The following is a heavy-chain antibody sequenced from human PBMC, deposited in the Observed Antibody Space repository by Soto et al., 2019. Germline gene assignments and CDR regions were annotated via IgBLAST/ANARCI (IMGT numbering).Heavy chain of an antibody. D-gene: IGHD2-15*01. Sequence: QVQLVQSGAEVKKPGASVKISCKASGYTFTRYTMNWVRQAPGQRLEWMGWINPDNGNTKSSQKFQDRVIITRDTSASTAYMDLISLSSEDTAVYYCARGIATGQLDPWGQGTLVTVSS. CDR1: GYTFTRYT. J-gene: IGHJ5*02. CDR3: ARGIATGQLDP. CDR2: INPDNGNT. V-gene: IGHV1-3*01.